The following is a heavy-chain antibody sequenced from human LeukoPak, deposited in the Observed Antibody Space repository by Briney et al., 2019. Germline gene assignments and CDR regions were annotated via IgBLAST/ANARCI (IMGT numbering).Heavy chain of an antibody. CDR2: ISSSSSYI. Sequence: GGSLRLSCAASGFTFSSYGMNWVRQAPGKGLEWVSFISSSSSYIYYADSVKGRFTISRDNAKNSLYLQMNSLRAEDTAVYYCARAAGGVSGYDLYYFDYWGQGALVTVSS. CDR3: ARAAGGVSGYDLYYFDY. D-gene: IGHD5-12*01. J-gene: IGHJ4*02. CDR1: GFTFSSYG. V-gene: IGHV3-21*01.